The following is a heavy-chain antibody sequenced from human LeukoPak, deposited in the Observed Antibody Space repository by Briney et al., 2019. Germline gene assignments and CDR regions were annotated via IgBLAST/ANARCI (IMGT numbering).Heavy chain of an antibody. CDR2: IFPGDSDT. Sequence: GESLKISCKGSGYIFSSYWIGWVRHTPGKGLEWMGVIFPGDSDTRYSPSFQGQVTISADKSISTAYLQWSSLKASATAIYYCARVQPRGAVKYPLDAFDIWGQGTMLTVSS. V-gene: IGHV5-51*01. J-gene: IGHJ3*02. D-gene: IGHD5-18*01. CDR3: ARVQPRGAVKYPLDAFDI. CDR1: GYIFSSYW.